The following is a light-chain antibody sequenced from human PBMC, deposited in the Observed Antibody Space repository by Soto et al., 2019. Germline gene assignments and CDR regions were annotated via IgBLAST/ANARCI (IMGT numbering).Light chain of an antibody. CDR3: SSFAGNNNLV. V-gene: IGLV2-8*01. J-gene: IGLJ2*01. CDR2: EVS. CDR1: SSDVVGYNY. Sequence: QSALTQPPSASGSPVQSVTTSCTGTSSDVVGYNYASWYQQHPGKDPKLMISEVSKRPSGVPDRFSGSKSGNTASLTVSVLQAEDEADYYCSSFAGNNNLVFGGGTKVTV.